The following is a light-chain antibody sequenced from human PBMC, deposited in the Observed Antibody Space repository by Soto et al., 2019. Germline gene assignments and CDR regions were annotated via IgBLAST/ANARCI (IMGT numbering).Light chain of an antibody. Sequence: DIQMTQSPSFLSASVGDRVTISCRASQAINTYLNWYQQKPGNAPKLLIYGTSDLQNGVPSRFSGGGSGTDFTLTISSLQPEDFATYYCQQSYSTLLITFGQGTRLEV. CDR1: QAINTY. CDR2: GTS. J-gene: IGKJ5*01. CDR3: QQSYSTLLIT. V-gene: IGKV1-39*01.